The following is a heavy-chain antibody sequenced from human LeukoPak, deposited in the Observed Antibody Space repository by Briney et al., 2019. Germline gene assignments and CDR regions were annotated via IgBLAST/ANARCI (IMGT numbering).Heavy chain of an antibody. D-gene: IGHD6-19*01. CDR1: GFSLSTSGVG. Sequence: SGPTLSNPTQTLTLTCTFSGFSLSTSGVGVGWIRQPPGKALEWLALIYWNDDKRYSPSLKSRLTITKDTSKNQVVLTMTNMDPVDTATYYCAHTSTVAGTGNWFDPWGQGTLVTVSS. J-gene: IGHJ5*02. CDR3: AHTSTVAGTGNWFDP. V-gene: IGHV2-5*01. CDR2: IYWNDDK.